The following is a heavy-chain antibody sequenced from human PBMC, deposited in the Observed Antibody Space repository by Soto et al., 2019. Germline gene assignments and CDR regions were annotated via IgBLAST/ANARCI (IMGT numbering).Heavy chain of an antibody. CDR3: AREVAHYYDSSGYSSYYYGMDV. Sequence: GSLRLSCSASGFTFSTYWMSWVRQAPGKGLEWVANIKQDGSEKYYMDSVKGRFTISRDNAKNSLYLQMNSLRDEDTAVYYCAREVAHYYDSSGYSSYYYGMDVWGQGTTVTVSS. D-gene: IGHD3-22*01. CDR2: IKQDGSEK. CDR1: GFTFSTYW. J-gene: IGHJ6*02. V-gene: IGHV3-7*01.